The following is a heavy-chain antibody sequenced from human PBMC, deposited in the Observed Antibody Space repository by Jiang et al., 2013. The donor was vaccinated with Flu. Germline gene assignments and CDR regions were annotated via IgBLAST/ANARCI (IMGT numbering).Heavy chain of an antibody. CDR3: ASPPRGSTVLTGDY. D-gene: IGHD7-27*01. V-gene: IGHV1-69*02. CDR2: SHPYPWYS. Sequence: EWMGRSHPYPWYSKLTHRSSRARVTITADKSTSTAYMELSSLRSEDTAVYYCASPPRGSTVLTGDYWGQGTLVTVSS. J-gene: IGHJ4*02.